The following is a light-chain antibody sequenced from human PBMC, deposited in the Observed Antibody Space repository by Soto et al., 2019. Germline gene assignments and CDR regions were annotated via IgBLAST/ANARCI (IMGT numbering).Light chain of an antibody. V-gene: IGKV1-39*01. CDR1: QSISSY. CDR2: AAS. J-gene: IGKJ5*01. Sequence: DIEMSQSLSSLSASVGDRVTITRRESQSISSYLNWYQQKPGKAPKLLIYAASSLQSGVPSRFSGSGSGTDFTLTISSLQPEDFATYYCQQSYSTPPITFGQGTRLEIK. CDR3: QQSYSTPPIT.